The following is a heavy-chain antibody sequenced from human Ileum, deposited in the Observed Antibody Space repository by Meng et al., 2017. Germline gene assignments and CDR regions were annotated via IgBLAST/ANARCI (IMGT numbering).Heavy chain of an antibody. CDR1: GFTFRNSP. CDR2: IDYTGDT. CDR3: ARLMGAPAGSDY. J-gene: IGHJ4*02. V-gene: IGHV3-69-1*01. Sequence: GESLKISCAASGFTFRNSPMTWVRQAPGKGLDWVSSIDYTGDTYYAESVKGRFTISRDNAKNLVYLQMNSLGADDAAVYYCARLMGAPAGSDYWGQGTLVTVSS. D-gene: IGHD6-13*01.